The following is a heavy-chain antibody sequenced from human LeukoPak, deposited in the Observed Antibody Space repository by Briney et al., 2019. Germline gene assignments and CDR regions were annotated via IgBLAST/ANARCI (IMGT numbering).Heavy chain of an antibody. CDR3: ARVRSCGGDCSTFDY. CDR1: GYSISSGYY. CDR2: IYHSGST. V-gene: IGHV4-38-2*02. D-gene: IGHD2-21*01. Sequence: SETLSLTCTVSGYSISSGYYWGWIRQPPGKGLEWIGSIYHSGSTYYNPSLKSRVTISVDRSKNQFSLKLSSVTAADTAVYYCARVRSCGGDCSTFDYWGQGTLVTVSS. J-gene: IGHJ4*02.